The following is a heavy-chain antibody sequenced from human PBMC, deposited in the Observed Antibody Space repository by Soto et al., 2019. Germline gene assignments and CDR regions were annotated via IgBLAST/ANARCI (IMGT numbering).Heavy chain of an antibody. D-gene: IGHD3-10*01. J-gene: IGHJ5*02. V-gene: IGHV2-5*02. CDR3: AQRLPHYGLGRERENWFDP. CDR2: IYWDDDK. CDR1: GFSLSTTGVG. Sequence: QITLKESGPTLVRPTQTLTLTCTFSGFSLSTTGVGVGWIRQPPGKALEWLALIYWDDDKRYSPSLKSRLTITKDTSKNEVILTMTTMDPVDTARYSCAQRLPHYGLGRERENWFDPWGQGTLVTVSS.